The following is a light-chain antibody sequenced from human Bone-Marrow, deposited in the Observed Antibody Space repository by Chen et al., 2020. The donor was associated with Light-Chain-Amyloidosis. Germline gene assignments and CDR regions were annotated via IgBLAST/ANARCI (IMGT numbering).Light chain of an antibody. J-gene: IGLJ1*01. V-gene: IGLV2-14*01. CDR1: SGDVGTYNY. CDR2: AVS. CDR3: SSFTSSSSYV. Sequence: QSALTNPASVSGSPGQSITIPGPGTSGDVGTYNYVSWYQQHPGKAPKVMIYAVSNRPSGVSNRFSGSKSGNTASLTISGLQAEDEADYYCSSFTSSSSYVFGPGTKVTVL.